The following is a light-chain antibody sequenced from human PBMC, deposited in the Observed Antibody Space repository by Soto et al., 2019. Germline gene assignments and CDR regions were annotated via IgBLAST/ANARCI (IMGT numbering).Light chain of an antibody. CDR1: QSLLDRDDGNMY. CDR3: MQRLEFPLT. V-gene: IGKV2-40*01. CDR2: TVS. Sequence: EIVMTQTPLSLPVNPGEPASIPCRASQSLLDRDDGNMYLDWYVQKPGQSPQLLIYTVSYRAPGVPDRFSGIGSGTDFTLKISRVEADDVGVYYCMQRLEFPLTFGGGTKVDIK. J-gene: IGKJ4*01.